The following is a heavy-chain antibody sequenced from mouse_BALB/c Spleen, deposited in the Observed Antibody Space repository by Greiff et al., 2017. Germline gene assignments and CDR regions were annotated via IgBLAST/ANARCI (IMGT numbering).Heavy chain of an antibody. CDR1: GFTFSSYA. Sequence: EVQGVESGGGLVKPGGSLKLSCAASGFTFSSYAMSWVRQTPEKRLEWVATISSGGSYTYYPDSVKGRFTISRDNAKNTLYLQMSSLRSEDTAMYYCARDPYYFDYWGQGTTLTVSS. CDR3: ARDPYYFDY. J-gene: IGHJ2*01. CDR2: ISSGGSYT. V-gene: IGHV5-9-3*01.